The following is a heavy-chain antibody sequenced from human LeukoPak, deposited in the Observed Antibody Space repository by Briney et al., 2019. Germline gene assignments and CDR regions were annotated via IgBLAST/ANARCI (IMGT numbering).Heavy chain of an antibody. J-gene: IGHJ3*02. D-gene: IGHD3-22*01. Sequence: GASVKVSCKASGYTFTSYGISWVRQAPGQGLEWMGIINPSGGSTSYAQKFQGRVTMTRDTSTSTVYMELSSLRSEETAVYYCARMSDDSSGYDAFDIWGQGTMVTVSS. V-gene: IGHV1-46*01. CDR2: INPSGGST. CDR3: ARMSDDSSGYDAFDI. CDR1: GYTFTSYG.